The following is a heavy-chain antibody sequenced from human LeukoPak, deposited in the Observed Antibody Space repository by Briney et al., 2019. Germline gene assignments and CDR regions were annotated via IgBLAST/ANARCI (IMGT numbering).Heavy chain of an antibody. V-gene: IGHV4-59*01. J-gene: IGHJ4*02. CDR2: IYYSGST. CDR3: ARLIISGDYVFDY. D-gene: IGHD4-17*01. Sequence: SETLSLTCTVSGGSISGYYWSWIRQTPGKRLEWIGYIYYSGSTRYNPSLKSRVTISGDTSKNQTSLKLSSVTAADTAVYYCARLIISGDYVFDYWGQGTLVTVSS. CDR1: GGSISGYY.